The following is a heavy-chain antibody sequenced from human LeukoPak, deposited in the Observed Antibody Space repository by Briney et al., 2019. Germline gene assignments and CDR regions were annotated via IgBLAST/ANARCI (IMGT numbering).Heavy chain of an antibody. CDR1: GFTFSSYC. V-gene: IGHV3-33*06. D-gene: IGHD2-2*01. Sequence: GRSLRLSCAASGFTFSSYCMHWVRQAPGKGLEWVAVIWYDGSNKYYADSVKGRFTISRDNSKNTLYLQMNSLRAEDTAVYYCAKDLCSSTSCYYAFDYWGQGTLVTVSS. J-gene: IGHJ4*02. CDR3: AKDLCSSTSCYYAFDY. CDR2: IWYDGSNK.